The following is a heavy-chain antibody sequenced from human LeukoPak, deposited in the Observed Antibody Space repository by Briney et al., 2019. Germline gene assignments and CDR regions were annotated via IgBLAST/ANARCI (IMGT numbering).Heavy chain of an antibody. J-gene: IGHJ4*02. CDR3: TRDYGVLFDY. CDR2: IRSEAKSYAT. Sequence: QTGWSLRLSCAASGLTYSVSAMHWARQAPEERLECVGRIRSEAKSYATAYTESVKGRFTISRDDSKNTAYLQMNSLKTEDTAVYYCTRDYGVLFDYWGQGTLVTVSS. V-gene: IGHV3-73*01. CDR1: GLTYSVSA. D-gene: IGHD4-17*01.